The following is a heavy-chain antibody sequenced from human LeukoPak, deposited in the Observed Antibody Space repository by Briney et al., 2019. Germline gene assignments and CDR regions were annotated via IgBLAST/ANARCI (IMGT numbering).Heavy chain of an antibody. J-gene: IGHJ4*02. V-gene: IGHV4-59*08. CDR2: IYYSGST. D-gene: IGHD4-17*01. CDR3: ARHEATVTNFDY. CDR1: GGSISSYY. Sequence: PSETLSLTCTVSGGSISSYYWSWIRQPPGKGLEWTGYIYYSGSTNYNPSLKSRVTISVDTSKNQFSLKLSSVTAADTAVYYCARHEATVTNFDYWGQGTLVTVSS.